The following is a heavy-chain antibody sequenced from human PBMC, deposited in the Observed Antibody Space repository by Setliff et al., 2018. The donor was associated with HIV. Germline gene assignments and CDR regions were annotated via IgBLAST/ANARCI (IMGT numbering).Heavy chain of an antibody. D-gene: IGHD6-19*01. CDR1: GGSISSHY. V-gene: IGHV4-59*11. J-gene: IGHJ6*03. CDR3: ARSQWLPTRYYYYHMNV. Sequence: PSETLSLTCTVSGGSISSHYWSWIRQPPGKGLEWIGYIYYSGSTNYNPSLKSRVTISVDTSKNQFSLKLSSVTAADTAVYYCARSQWLPTRYYYYHMNVWGKGTTVTVSS. CDR2: IYYSGST.